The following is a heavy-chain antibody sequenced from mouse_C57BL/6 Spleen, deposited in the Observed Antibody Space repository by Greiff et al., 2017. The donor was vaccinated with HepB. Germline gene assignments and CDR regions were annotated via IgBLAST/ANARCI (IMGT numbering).Heavy chain of an antibody. V-gene: IGHV5-9*01. CDR2: ISGGGGKT. J-gene: IGHJ1*03. CDR3: ARQRVITTVVNWYFDV. CDR1: GFTFSSYT. Sequence: DVMLVESGGGLVKPGGSLKLSCAASGFTFSSYTMSWVRQTPEKRLEWVATISGGGGKTYYPDSVKGRFTISRDNAKNTLYLQMSSLRSEDTALYYCARQRVITTVVNWYFDVWGTGTTVTVSS. D-gene: IGHD1-1*01.